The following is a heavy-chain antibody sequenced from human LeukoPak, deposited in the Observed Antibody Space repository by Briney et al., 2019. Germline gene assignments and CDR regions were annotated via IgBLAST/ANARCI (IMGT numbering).Heavy chain of an antibody. V-gene: IGHV3-30*03. D-gene: IGHD3-10*01. J-gene: IGHJ4*02. Sequence: GGSLRLSCAASGFTFSSYGMHWVRQAPGKGLEWVAVISYDGDNKYYADSVKGRFTISRDNSKNTLYLQMNRLRAEDTAVYYCARDKGGMVPFDYWGQGTLVTVSS. CDR2: ISYDGDNK. CDR1: GFTFSSYG. CDR3: ARDKGGMVPFDY.